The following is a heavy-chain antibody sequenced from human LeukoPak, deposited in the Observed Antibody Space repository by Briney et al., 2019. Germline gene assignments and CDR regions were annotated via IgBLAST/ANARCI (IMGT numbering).Heavy chain of an antibody. CDR3: ARHIKPRYTMANAFEM. V-gene: IGHV5-51*01. CDR2: IYPGDSDT. CDR1: GYAFTNYW. J-gene: IGHJ3*02. D-gene: IGHD3-3*01. Sequence: GESLKISCKGSGYAFTNYWIGWVRQMPGKGLEWMGIIYPGDSDTRYSPSFQGQVIISADKSTSTAYLQWSSLKASDTGMYYCARHIKPRYTMANAFEMWGQGTMVTVTA.